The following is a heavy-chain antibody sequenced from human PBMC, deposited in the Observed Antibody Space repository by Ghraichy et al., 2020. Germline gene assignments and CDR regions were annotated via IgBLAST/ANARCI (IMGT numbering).Heavy chain of an antibody. D-gene: IGHD3-22*01. Sequence: GGSLRLSCTASGFTFGDYAMSWFRQAPGKGLEWVGFIRSKAYVGTTEYAASVKGRFTISRDDSKSIAYLQMNSLKTEDTAVYYCTRVNSIVVVNDAFDIWGQGTMVTVSS. CDR3: TRVNSIVVVNDAFDI. J-gene: IGHJ3*02. CDR2: IRSKAYVGTT. CDR1: GFTFGDYA. V-gene: IGHV3-49*03.